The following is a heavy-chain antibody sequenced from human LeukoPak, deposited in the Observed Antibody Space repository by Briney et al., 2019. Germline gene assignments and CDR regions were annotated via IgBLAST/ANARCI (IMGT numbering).Heavy chain of an antibody. CDR2: INSDGSST. Sequence: GGSLRLSCAASGFTFDDYAMHWVRQAPGKGLEWVSLINSDGSSTNYADSVKGRFTISRDNSKNSLYLQMNRLRTEDTALYYCAKDSKPSYSSSWNYFDSWGQGTLVTISS. CDR1: GFTFDDYA. V-gene: IGHV3-43D*03. D-gene: IGHD6-13*01. J-gene: IGHJ4*02. CDR3: AKDSKPSYSSSWNYFDS.